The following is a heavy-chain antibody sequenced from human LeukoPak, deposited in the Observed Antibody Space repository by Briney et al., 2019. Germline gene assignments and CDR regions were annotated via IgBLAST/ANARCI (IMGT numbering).Heavy chain of an antibody. CDR2: IKSKTDGETA. J-gene: IGHJ4*02. CDR1: GFTFVSAW. Sequence: GGSLRLSCAASGFTFVSAWMSWIRQAPGKGLEWVGRIKSKTDGETAEYAIPVKGRFTISRDDSKNTLDLQMNSLKTEDTAVYYCSTGGYDWGQGTLVTVSS. CDR3: STGGYD. D-gene: IGHD5-12*01. V-gene: IGHV3-15*01.